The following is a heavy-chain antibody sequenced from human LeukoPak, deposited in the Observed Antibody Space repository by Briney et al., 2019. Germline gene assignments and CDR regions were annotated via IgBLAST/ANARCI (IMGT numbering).Heavy chain of an antibody. CDR2: IKQDGSEK. J-gene: IGHJ5*02. V-gene: IGHV3-7*01. Sequence: PGGSLRLSCAASGFTFSSYWMSWVPQAPGKGLEWVANIKQDGSEKYYVDSVKGRFTISRDNAKNSLYLQMNSLRAEDTAVYYCARCGPSSSWYRGDNWFDPWGQGTLVTVSS. CDR3: ARCGPSSSWYRGDNWFDP. CDR1: GFTFSSYW. D-gene: IGHD6-13*01.